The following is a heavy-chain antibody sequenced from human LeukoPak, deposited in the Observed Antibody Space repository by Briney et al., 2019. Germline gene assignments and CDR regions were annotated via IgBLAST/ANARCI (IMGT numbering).Heavy chain of an antibody. CDR2: INHSGST. D-gene: IGHD3-22*01. V-gene: IGHV4-34*01. Sequence: SETLSLTCAVYGGSFSGYYWSWIRQPPGKGLEWIGEINHSGSTNYNPSLKSRVTISVDTSKNHFSLSLNSVTAADTAVYYCASRTDYYDTSGPAFDIWGQGTMVTVSS. CDR1: GGSFSGYY. J-gene: IGHJ3*02. CDR3: ASRTDYYDTSGPAFDI.